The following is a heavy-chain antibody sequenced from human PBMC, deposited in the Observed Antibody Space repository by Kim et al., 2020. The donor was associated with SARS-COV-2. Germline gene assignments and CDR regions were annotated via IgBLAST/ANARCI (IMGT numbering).Heavy chain of an antibody. J-gene: IGHJ6*02. D-gene: IGHD2-2*01. CDR3: ASRVGYDHYYYYGMDV. CDR1: GGTFSSYA. CDR2: IIPIFGTA. V-gene: IGHV1-69*13. Sequence: SVKVSCKASGGTFSSYAISWVRQAPGQGLEWMGGIIPIFGTANYAQKFQGRVTITADESTSTAYMELSSLRSEDTAVYYCASRVGYDHYYYYGMDVWGQGTTVTVSS.